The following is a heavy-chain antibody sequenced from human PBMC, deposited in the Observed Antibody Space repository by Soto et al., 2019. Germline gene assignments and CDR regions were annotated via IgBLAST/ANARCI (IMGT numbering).Heavy chain of an antibody. Sequence: PSETLSLTCAVSGGSISSSNWWSWVRQPPGKGLEWIGEIYHSGSTKYNPYLKSRVTISVDKSKNQFSLKLSFVTAADTAVFYCARGPEKKYYYYYGMDVWGQGTTVTVSS. J-gene: IGHJ6*02. CDR3: ARGPEKKYYYYYGMDV. V-gene: IGHV4-4*02. CDR2: IYHSGST. CDR1: GGSISSSNW.